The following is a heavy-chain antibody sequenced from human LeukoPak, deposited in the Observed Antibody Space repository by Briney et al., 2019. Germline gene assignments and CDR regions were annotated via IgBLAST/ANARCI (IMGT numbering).Heavy chain of an antibody. V-gene: IGHV3-23*01. CDR2: ISGSGGST. CDR1: GFIFNKFG. Sequence: PPGGSLRLSCVVSGFIFNKFGMSWVRQAPGKGLEWVSAISGSGGSTYYADSVKGRFTISRDNSKNTLYLQMNSLRAEDTAVYYCAKGVAGPFDYWGQGTLVTVSS. J-gene: IGHJ4*02. CDR3: AKGVAGPFDY. D-gene: IGHD6-19*01.